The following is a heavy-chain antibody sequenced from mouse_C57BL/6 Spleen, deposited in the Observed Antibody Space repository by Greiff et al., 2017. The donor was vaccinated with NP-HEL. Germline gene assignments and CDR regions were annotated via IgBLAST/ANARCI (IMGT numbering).Heavy chain of an antibody. D-gene: IGHD1-1*01. CDR2: IYPGDGDT. Sequence: VQLQQSGAELVKPGASVKISCKASGYAFSSYWMNWVKQRPGKGLEWIGQIYPGDGDTNYNGKFKGKATLTADKSSSTAYMQLSSLTSEDSAVYVCAREGSGSSYSNYFDYWGQGTTLTVSS. CDR3: AREGSGSSYSNYFDY. J-gene: IGHJ2*01. V-gene: IGHV1-80*01. CDR1: GYAFSSYW.